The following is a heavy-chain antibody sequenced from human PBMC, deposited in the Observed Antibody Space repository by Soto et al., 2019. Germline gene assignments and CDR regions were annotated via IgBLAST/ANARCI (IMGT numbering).Heavy chain of an antibody. CDR3: ASLRFLEWLSDLGTLDV. V-gene: IGHV1-8*01. CDR1: GCTFTSYD. D-gene: IGHD3-3*01. J-gene: IGHJ6*02. Sequence: ASVKVSCKASGCTFTSYDINWVRQATGQGLEWMGWMNPNSGNTGYAQKFQGRVTMTRNTSISTAYMELSSLRSEDTAVYYCASLRFLEWLSDLGTLDVWGQGTTVTVSS. CDR2: MNPNSGNT.